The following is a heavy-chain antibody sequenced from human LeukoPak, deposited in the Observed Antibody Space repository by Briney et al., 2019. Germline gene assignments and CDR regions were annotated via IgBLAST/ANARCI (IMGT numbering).Heavy chain of an antibody. V-gene: IGHV3-66*01. J-gene: IGHJ4*02. CDR1: GFTFSSYS. Sequence: GGSLRLSCAASGFTFSSYSMNWVRQAPGKGLEWVSVIYSGGSTYYADSVKGRFTVSRDNSKNTLYLQMNSLRAEDTAVYYCARDPPITIFGVVPGDYWGQGTLVTVSS. CDR2: IYSGGST. D-gene: IGHD3-3*01. CDR3: ARDPPITIFGVVPGDY.